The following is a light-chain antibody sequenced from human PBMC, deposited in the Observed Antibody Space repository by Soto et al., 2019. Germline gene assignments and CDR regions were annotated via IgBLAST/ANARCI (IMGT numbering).Light chain of an antibody. CDR2: GAS. CDR1: QSVSSSY. J-gene: IGKJ1*01. CDR3: QQYGSSQWT. Sequence: EIVLTQSPGTLSLSPGERATLSCRASQSVSSSYLAWYQQKPGQAPRLLIYGASNRATGIPDRFSGSGSGTDFTLTISRLEPEDFALYYCQQYGSSQWTFGKGTKVDIK. V-gene: IGKV3-20*01.